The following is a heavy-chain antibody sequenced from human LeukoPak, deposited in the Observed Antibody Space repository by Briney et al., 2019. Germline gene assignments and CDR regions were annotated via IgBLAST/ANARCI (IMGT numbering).Heavy chain of an antibody. V-gene: IGHV3-23*01. J-gene: IGHJ4*02. CDR3: AKSHSSGWYYFDY. CDR1: GFTFSSYA. Sequence: PGGSLRLSCAASGFTFSSYAMSWVRQAPGKGLEWVSAISGSGGGTYYADSVKGRFTISRDNSKNTLYLQMNSLRAEDTAVYYCAKSHSSGWYYFDYWGQGTLVTVSS. D-gene: IGHD6-19*01. CDR2: ISGSGGGT.